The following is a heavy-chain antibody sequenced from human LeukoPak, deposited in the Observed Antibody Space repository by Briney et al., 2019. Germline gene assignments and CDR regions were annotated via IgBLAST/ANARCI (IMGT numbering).Heavy chain of an antibody. CDR1: GGSIINYY. CDR3: ATSDYGDYVSSLDY. J-gene: IGHJ4*02. D-gene: IGHD4-17*01. CDR2: IYYSGST. Sequence: SETLSLTCTVSGGSIINYYWSWIRQPPGKGLEWIGYIYYSGSTNYNPSFKSRVTISVDTSKNQFSLKLSSVTAADTAVYYCATSDYGDYVSSLDYWGQGTLVTVSS. V-gene: IGHV4-59*08.